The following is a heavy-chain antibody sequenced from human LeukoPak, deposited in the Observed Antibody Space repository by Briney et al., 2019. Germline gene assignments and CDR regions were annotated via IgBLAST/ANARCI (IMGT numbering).Heavy chain of an antibody. CDR1: RFTFSDAW. V-gene: IGHV3-15*01. CDR3: TTTYGRNYDSSGYYL. J-gene: IGHJ5*02. CDR2: IKSKTDGGTR. Sequence: GGSLRLSCAVSRFTFSDAWMTWVSQAPGKGLEWVGRIKSKTDGGTRDCAAPVKGRFTISGDDSKNTLYLQMNSLKTEDTAVYYCTTTYGRNYDSSGYYLWGQGTLVTVSS. D-gene: IGHD3-22*01.